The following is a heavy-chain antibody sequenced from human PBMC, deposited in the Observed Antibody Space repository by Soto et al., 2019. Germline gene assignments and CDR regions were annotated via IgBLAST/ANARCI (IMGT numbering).Heavy chain of an antibody. CDR1: GFSLSTSGMC. Sequence: SGPTLVNPTQTLTLTCTFSGFSLSTSGMCVSWIRQPPGKALEWLALIDWDDDKYYSTSLKTRLTISKDTSKNQVVLTMTNMAPVDTATFYCAGASTGTTVDYYYGMDVGGKGTTVPVSS. CDR3: AGASTGTTVDYYYGMDV. CDR2: IDWDDDK. J-gene: IGHJ6*04. V-gene: IGHV2-70*01. D-gene: IGHD1-1*01.